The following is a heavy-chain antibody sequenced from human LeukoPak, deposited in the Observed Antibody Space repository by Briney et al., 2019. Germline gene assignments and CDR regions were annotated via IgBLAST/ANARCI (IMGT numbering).Heavy chain of an antibody. J-gene: IGHJ4*02. CDR2: ISYTGTYI. CDR3: VRDRGTYRPIDY. Sequence: GGSLRLSCAASAFSLNAYNMNWVRQAPGKGLEWVSSISYTGTYIYYADSVKGRFTISRDNAQNSLYLQMKSLRAEDTAIYYCVRDRGTYRPIDYWGQGTLVTVSS. D-gene: IGHD1-26*01. V-gene: IGHV3-21*04. CDR1: AFSLNAYN.